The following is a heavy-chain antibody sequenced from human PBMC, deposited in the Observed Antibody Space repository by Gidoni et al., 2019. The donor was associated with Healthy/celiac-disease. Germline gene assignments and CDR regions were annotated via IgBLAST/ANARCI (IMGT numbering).Heavy chain of an antibody. CDR1: GYTFTGYY. CDR3: ASASPEWPTYFAFDI. CDR2: INPNSGGT. J-gene: IGHJ3*02. Sequence: QVQLVQSGAEVQKPGASVKVSCKASGYTFTGYYMHWVRQAPGQGLEWMGWINPNSGGTNYAQKFQGRVTMTRETSISTAYMELSRLRSDDTAVYYCASASPEWPTYFAFDIWGQGTMVTVSS. D-gene: IGHD3-3*01. V-gene: IGHV1-2*02.